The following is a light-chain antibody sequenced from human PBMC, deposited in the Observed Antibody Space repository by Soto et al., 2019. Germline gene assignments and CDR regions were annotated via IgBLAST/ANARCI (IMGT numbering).Light chain of an antibody. Sequence: DIQMTQSPSSLSASVGDRVTITCRASQGISKYLAWFQQKPGKVPKLLIYVASTLHSEVPSRFSGSGSGTDFTLTISSLQPEDVATYYCHKYNSAPFTFGQGTNLEIK. CDR2: VAS. CDR1: QGISKY. V-gene: IGKV1-27*01. J-gene: IGKJ2*01. CDR3: HKYNSAPFT.